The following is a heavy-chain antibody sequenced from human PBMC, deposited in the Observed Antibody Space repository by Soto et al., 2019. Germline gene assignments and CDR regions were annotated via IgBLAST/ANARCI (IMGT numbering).Heavy chain of an antibody. CDR3: ARDRGGYSGYDYYYMDV. Sequence: PGGSLRLSCAASGFTFSEYYMSWIRQAPGNGLEWVSYISSSGSTIYYADSVKGRFTISRDNAENSLYLQMNSLRAEDTAVYYCARDRGGYSGYDYYYMDVWGKGTTVTVSS. CDR2: ISSSGSTI. V-gene: IGHV3-11*01. CDR1: GFTFSEYY. J-gene: IGHJ6*03. D-gene: IGHD5-12*01.